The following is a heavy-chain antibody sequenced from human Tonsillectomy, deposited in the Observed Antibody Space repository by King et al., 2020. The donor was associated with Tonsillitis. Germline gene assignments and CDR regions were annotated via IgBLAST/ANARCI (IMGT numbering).Heavy chain of an antibody. Sequence: VQLVESGGGLVQPGGSLRLSCAASGFTFSSYAMSWVRQAPGKGLEWVSAISGSGGSTYYADSVKGRFTISRDHSKNTLYLQMNSLRAEDTAVYYCAKDKSVTIFGVVIDAFDIWGQGTMVTVSS. CDR3: AKDKSVTIFGVVIDAFDI. CDR1: GFTFSSYA. D-gene: IGHD3-3*01. V-gene: IGHV3-23*04. J-gene: IGHJ3*02. CDR2: ISGSGGST.